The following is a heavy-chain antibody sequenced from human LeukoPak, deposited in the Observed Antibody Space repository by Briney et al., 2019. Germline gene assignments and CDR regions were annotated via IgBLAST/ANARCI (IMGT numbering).Heavy chain of an antibody. Sequence: GGSLRLSCAASGFTFSSYAMSWVRQAPGKGLEWVGRIKSKTDGGTTDYAAPVKGRFTISRDDSKNTLYLQMNSLKTEDTAVYYCTTPVTRDYYYGMDVWGQGTTVTVSS. J-gene: IGHJ6*02. CDR2: IKSKTDGGTT. CDR3: TTPVTRDYYYGMDV. CDR1: GFTFSSYA. V-gene: IGHV3-15*01. D-gene: IGHD4-17*01.